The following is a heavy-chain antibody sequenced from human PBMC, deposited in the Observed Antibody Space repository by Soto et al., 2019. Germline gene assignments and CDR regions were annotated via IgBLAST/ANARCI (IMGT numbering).Heavy chain of an antibody. V-gene: IGHV3-23*01. CDR1: GFTFSSYA. D-gene: IGHD2-2*01. J-gene: IGHJ4*02. CDR2: ISGSGGST. Sequence: GALRLSCAASGFTFSSYAMSWVRQAPGKGLEWVSAISGSGGSTYYADSVKGRFTISRDNSKNTLYLQMNSLRAEDTAVYYCAKAGLGVVVPAAINCWGQGTLVTVSS. CDR3: AKAGLGVVVPAAINC.